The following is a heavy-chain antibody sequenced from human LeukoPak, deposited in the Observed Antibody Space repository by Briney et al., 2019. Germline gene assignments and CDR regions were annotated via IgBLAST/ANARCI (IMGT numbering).Heavy chain of an antibody. Sequence: ASVKVSCKASGYTFTSNYIHWVRQATGQGLEWMGWMNPNSGNTGYAQKFQGRVTMTRNTSISTAYMELSSLRSEDTAVYYCARGGRVFWRDGYNQAPYYWGQGTLVTVSS. CDR2: MNPNSGNT. CDR3: ARGGRVFWRDGYNQAPYY. CDR1: GYTFTSNY. J-gene: IGHJ4*02. V-gene: IGHV1-8*02. D-gene: IGHD5-24*01.